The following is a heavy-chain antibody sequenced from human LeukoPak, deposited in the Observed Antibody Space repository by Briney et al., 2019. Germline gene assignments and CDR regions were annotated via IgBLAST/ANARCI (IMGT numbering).Heavy chain of an antibody. CDR1: GGSISSYY. CDR2: IYYSGST. CDR3: ARDDGQYYFDY. D-gene: IGHD5-24*01. Sequence: SETLSLTCTVSGGSISSYYWSWIRQPPGKGLEWIGYIYYSGSTNYNPSFKSRVTTSVDTSKNQFSLKLSSVTAADTAVYYCARDDGQYYFDYWGQGTLVTVSS. V-gene: IGHV4-59*01. J-gene: IGHJ4*02.